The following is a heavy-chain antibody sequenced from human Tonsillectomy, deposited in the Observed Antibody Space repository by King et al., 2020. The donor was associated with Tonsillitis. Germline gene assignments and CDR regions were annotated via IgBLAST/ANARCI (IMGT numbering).Heavy chain of an antibody. V-gene: IGHV4-61*01. J-gene: IGHJ3*02. CDR1: GDSVSSGTYY. CDR3: ARKTRYFVPREAFDI. CDR2: IYDSGST. Sequence: VQLQESGPGLVKPSETLSLTCTVSGDSVSSGTYYWSWIRQPPGKGLEWIGYIYDSGSTKYNPSLKSRVNPSLKSRVTISVEISKNQFSLKLSSVTATDTAVYFCARKTRYFVPREAFDIWGQGTMVTVSS. D-gene: IGHD3-9*01.